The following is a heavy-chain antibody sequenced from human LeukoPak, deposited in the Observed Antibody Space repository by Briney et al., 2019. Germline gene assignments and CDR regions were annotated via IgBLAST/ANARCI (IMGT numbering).Heavy chain of an antibody. CDR1: GGSFSGYY. CDR2: INHSGST. V-gene: IGHV4-34*01. CDR3: ARAPVIDY. D-gene: IGHD1-14*01. Sequence: SETLSLTCAVCGGSFSGYYWSWIRQPPGKGLEWIGEINHSGSTNYNPSLKSRVTISVDTSKNQFSLKLSSVTAADTAVYYCARAPVIDYWGQGTLVTVSS. J-gene: IGHJ4*02.